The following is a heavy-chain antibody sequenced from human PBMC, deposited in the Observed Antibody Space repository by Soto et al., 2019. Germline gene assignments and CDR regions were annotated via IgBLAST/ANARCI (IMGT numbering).Heavy chain of an antibody. Sequence: QVQLVESGGGVVQPGRSLRLSCAASGFTFSSYGMHWVRQAPGKGLEWVAVIWYDGSNKYYADSVKGRFTISRDNSNNTLYLQMNSLRAEDTSVYYCARDPAMVRGVMWWFDPWGQGTLVNVSS. D-gene: IGHD3-10*01. CDR1: GFTFSSYG. V-gene: IGHV3-33*01. J-gene: IGHJ5*02. CDR2: IWYDGSNK. CDR3: ARDPAMVRGVMWWFDP.